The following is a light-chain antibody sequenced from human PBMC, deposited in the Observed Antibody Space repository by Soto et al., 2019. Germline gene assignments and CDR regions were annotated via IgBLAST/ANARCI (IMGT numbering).Light chain of an antibody. V-gene: IGKV3-20*01. CDR3: QQYGSSPA. CDR2: GAS. J-gene: IGKJ1*01. Sequence: EIVLTQSPGTLSLSPGERATLSCRASQSVSSSYLAWYQQKPGQAPRLLIYGASSRATGIPDRFSGSGSGTDFTLIISRLEPEDFAVYYCQQYGSSPAFGQGTRWIS. CDR1: QSVSSSY.